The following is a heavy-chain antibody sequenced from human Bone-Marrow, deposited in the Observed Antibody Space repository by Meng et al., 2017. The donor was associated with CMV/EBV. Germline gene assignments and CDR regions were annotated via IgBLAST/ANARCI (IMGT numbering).Heavy chain of an antibody. CDR2: INSDGSST. J-gene: IGHJ6*02. CDR1: GFTFSSYW. V-gene: IGHV3-74*01. CDR3: ARDLKHEIVVPAATPRDV. Sequence: GESLKISCAASGFTFSSYWMHWVRQAPGKGLVWVSRINSDGSSTSYADSVKGRFTISRDNAKNTLYLQMNSLRAEDTAVYYCARDLKHEIVVPAATPRDVWGQGTTVTVSS. D-gene: IGHD2-2*01.